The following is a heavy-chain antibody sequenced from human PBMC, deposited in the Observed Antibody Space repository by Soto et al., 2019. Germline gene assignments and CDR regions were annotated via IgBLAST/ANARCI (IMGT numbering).Heavy chain of an antibody. CDR1: GGSIGSYY. D-gene: IGHD2-15*01. J-gene: IGHJ4*02. CDR3: VRDRYCSGGSCYPLVLDY. V-gene: IGHV4-59*13. CDR2: INYSGSA. Sequence: SETLSLTCTVSGGSIGSYYWSWIRQPPGKGLEWIAYINYSGSANYNPSLKSRVTISVDVSKNTFSLQLSSVTAADTAVYYCVRDRYCSGGSCYPLVLDYRGQGILVTVSS.